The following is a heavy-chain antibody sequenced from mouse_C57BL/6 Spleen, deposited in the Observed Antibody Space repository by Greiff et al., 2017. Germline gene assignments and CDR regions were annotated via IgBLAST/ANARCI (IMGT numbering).Heavy chain of an antibody. CDR2: IDPEDGET. D-gene: IGHD1-1*01. Sequence: EVMLVESGAELVKPGASVKLSCTASGFNIKDYYMHWVKQRTEQGLEWIGRIDPEDGETKYAPKFQGKATITADTSSNTAYLQLSSLTSEDTAVYYCALYYGSSYWYFDVWGTGTTVTVSS. CDR3: ALYYGSSYWYFDV. V-gene: IGHV14-2*01. J-gene: IGHJ1*03. CDR1: GFNIKDYY.